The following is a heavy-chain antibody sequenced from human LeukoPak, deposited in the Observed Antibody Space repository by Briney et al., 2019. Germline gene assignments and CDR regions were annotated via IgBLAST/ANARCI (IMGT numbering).Heavy chain of an antibody. CDR2: ISWNSGSI. D-gene: IGHD5-18*01. V-gene: IGHV3-9*01. Sequence: SLRPSCAASGFTFDDYAMHWVRQAPGKGREWVSGISWNSGSIGYADSVKGRFTIYRDNAKNSLYLQMNSLRPEDTDLYYCAKDVDTAMVSSSPLDYWGQGTLVTVSS. J-gene: IGHJ4*02. CDR1: GFTFDDYA. CDR3: AKDVDTAMVSSSPLDY.